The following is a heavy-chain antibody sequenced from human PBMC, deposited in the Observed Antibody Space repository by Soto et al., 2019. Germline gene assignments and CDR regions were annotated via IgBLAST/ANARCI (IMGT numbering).Heavy chain of an antibody. J-gene: IGHJ4*02. Sequence: EVQLLESGGGLVQPGGSLRLSCAASGFTFSSYAMSWVRQAPGKGLEWVSAISGSGGSTYYADSVKGRFTISRDNSKNTLYLQMNSLRAEDTAVYYCAKDRLELTTAGGKQIDYWGQGTLVTVSS. CDR2: ISGSGGST. V-gene: IGHV3-23*01. CDR3: AKDRLELTTAGGKQIDY. CDR1: GFTFSSYA. D-gene: IGHD1-7*01.